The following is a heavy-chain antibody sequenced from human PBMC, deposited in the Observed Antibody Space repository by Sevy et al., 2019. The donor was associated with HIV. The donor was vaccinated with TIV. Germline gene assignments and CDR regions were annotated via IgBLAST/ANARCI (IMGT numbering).Heavy chain of an antibody. CDR1: GFTFSTYA. CDR2: ISGSGRST. CDR3: AKGYCSGGSCPRDYYHYGMDV. V-gene: IGHV3-23*01. J-gene: IGHJ6*02. D-gene: IGHD2-15*01. Sequence: GGSLRLSCAASGFTFSTYAVNWVRQAPGKGLEWVSSISGSGRSTYYADSVEGRFTISRHNSKNTLYLQMNSLRADDTAVYYCAKGYCSGGSCPRDYYHYGMDVWGQGTTVTVSS.